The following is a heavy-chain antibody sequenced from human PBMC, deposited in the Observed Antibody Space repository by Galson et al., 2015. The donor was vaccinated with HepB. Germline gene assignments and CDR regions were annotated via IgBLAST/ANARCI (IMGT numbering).Heavy chain of an antibody. J-gene: IGHJ4*02. D-gene: IGHD3-10*01. Sequence: QSGAEVKKPGESLKISCKGSGYTFTTYWIGWVRQMPGKGLEWMGRIDPSDSYTNYSPSFQGHVTISADKSISTAYLQWSSLKASDTAMYYCARQVPGTSFFDYWGQGTLVTVSS. CDR3: ARQVPGTSFFDY. CDR1: GYTFTTYW. V-gene: IGHV5-10-1*01. CDR2: IDPSDSYT.